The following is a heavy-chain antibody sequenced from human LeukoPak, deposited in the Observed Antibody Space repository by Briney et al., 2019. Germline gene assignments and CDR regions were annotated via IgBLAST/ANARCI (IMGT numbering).Heavy chain of an antibody. CDR2: IYYSGST. Sequence: PSQTLSLTCTVSGGSISSGDYYWSWIRQPPGKGLEWIGYIYYSGSTYYNPSLKSRVTISVDTSKNQFSLKLSSVTAADTALYYCARLRGSSSWYYFDYWGQGTLVTVSS. J-gene: IGHJ4*02. D-gene: IGHD6-13*01. CDR3: ARLRGSSSWYYFDY. CDR1: GGSISSGDYY. V-gene: IGHV4-30-4*01.